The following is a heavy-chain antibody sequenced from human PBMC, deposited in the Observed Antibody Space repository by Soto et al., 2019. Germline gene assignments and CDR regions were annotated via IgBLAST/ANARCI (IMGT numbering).Heavy chain of an antibody. Sequence: SETLSLTCVVYGGSFSGYYWSWIRQPPGKGLEWIGEINDSGSINYNPSLKSRVTMSVDMSKNQFSLKLTSVTAADTAVYYCARGLSSRSPRYWGQGTMVTVSS. D-gene: IGHD2-2*01. CDR2: INDSGSI. CDR1: GGSFSGYY. V-gene: IGHV4-34*01. CDR3: ARGLSSRSPRY. J-gene: IGHJ4*02.